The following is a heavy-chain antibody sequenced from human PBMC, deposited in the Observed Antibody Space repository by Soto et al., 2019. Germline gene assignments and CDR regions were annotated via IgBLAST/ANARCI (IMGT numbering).Heavy chain of an antibody. CDR1: GYDFARTW. CDR3: ARLVGAYDSYFDH. D-gene: IGHD5-12*01. CDR2: FYPGDSET. J-gene: IGHJ4*02. V-gene: IGHV5-51*01. Sequence: GESLKISCKASGYDFARTWIGWVRQLPGKGLDWLGIFYPGDSETRYSPSFRGQVTFSVDMSISTAYLQWSSLKTSDIAIYYCARLVGAYDSYFDHWGQGTRVTVSS.